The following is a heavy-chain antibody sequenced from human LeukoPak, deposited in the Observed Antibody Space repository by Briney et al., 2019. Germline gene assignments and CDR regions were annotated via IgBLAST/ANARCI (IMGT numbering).Heavy chain of an antibody. J-gene: IGHJ5*02. CDR1: GFTFSSYD. V-gene: IGHV3-48*03. Sequence: GGSLRLSCAASGFTFSSYDMNWVRQAPGKGLEWVSYISSSGNTIYYADSVKGRFTISRDNAKDSLFPQMNSLRAEDTAVYYCARVNADPWGQGTLVTVYS. CDR2: ISSSGNTI. CDR3: ARVNADP.